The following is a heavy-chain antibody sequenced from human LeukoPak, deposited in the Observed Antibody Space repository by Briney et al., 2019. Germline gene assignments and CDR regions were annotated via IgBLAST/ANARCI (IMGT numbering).Heavy chain of an antibody. CDR3: ARDLATVATPYFDY. Sequence: ASVKVSCKASGYTFTIYDINWGRQATGEGLEWMGWINPNSGGTKYAQKFQGRVSVTRDTSISTVYMELSRLTYDDTAVYYCARDLATVATPYFDYWGQGALVTVSS. D-gene: IGHD4-23*01. J-gene: IGHJ4*02. CDR2: INPNSGGT. V-gene: IGHV1-2*02. CDR1: GYTFTIYD.